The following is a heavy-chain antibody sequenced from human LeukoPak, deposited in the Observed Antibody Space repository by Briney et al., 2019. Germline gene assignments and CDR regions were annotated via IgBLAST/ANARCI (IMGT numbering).Heavy chain of an antibody. J-gene: IGHJ4*02. Sequence: GGSLRLSCAASGFTFSSYAMHWVRQAPGKGLEWVAVISYDGSSKYYADSVKGRFTISRDNSKNTLYLQMNSLRAEDTAVYYCAISGSYGWGQGTLVTVSS. V-gene: IGHV3-30*01. CDR2: ISYDGSSK. CDR1: GFTFSSYA. CDR3: AISGSYG. D-gene: IGHD1-26*01.